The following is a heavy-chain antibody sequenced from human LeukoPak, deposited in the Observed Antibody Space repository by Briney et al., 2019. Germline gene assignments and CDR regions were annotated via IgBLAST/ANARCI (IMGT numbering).Heavy chain of an antibody. CDR3: ATSRGGYGDY. D-gene: IGHD5-12*01. CDR1: GFTFRRYE. Sequence: QPGGPLTLPCAACGFTFRRYEKNWVRQAPGKALEGVSYISSSCSTIYYADSVKGRFTISKDNAKNSLYLQMNSLRAEDTAVYYCATSRGGYGDYWGQGTLVTVSS. V-gene: IGHV3-48*03. J-gene: IGHJ4*02. CDR2: ISSSCSTI.